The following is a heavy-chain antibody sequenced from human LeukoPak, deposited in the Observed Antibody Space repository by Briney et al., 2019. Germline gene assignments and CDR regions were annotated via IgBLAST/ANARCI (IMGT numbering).Heavy chain of an antibody. J-gene: IGHJ5*02. D-gene: IGHD3-3*01. CDR2: MNPNSGNT. CDR3: ARGQKITIFGVVIIGGNWFDP. CDR1: GYTFTSYD. V-gene: IGHV1-8*03. Sequence: GASVKVSCKASGYTFTSYDINWVRQATGQGLEWIGWMNPNSGNTGYAQKFQGRVTITRNTSISTAYMELSSLRSEDTAVYYCARGQKITIFGVVIIGGNWFDPWGQGTLVTVSS.